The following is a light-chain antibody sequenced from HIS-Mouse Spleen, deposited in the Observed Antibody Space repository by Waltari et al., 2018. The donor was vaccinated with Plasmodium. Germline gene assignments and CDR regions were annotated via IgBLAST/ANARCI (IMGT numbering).Light chain of an antibody. V-gene: IGLV3-27*01. CDR1: VLAKKY. CDR3: YSAADNNLV. CDR2: KDS. Sequence: SYELTQPSSVPVSPGQTARITCSGDVLAKKYARWFTQKPGQAPVLVLYKDSERPSGIPERFSGSSSGTTVTLTISGAQVEDEADYYCYSAADNNLVFGGGTKLTVL. J-gene: IGLJ3*02.